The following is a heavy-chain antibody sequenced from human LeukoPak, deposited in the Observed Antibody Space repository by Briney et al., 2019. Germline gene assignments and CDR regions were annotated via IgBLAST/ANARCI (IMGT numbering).Heavy chain of an antibody. D-gene: IGHD2-15*01. Sequence: QPGGSLRLSCEASGFRFSDYWMTWVRQAPGKGLEWVANIKEDGREKYYVDSVKGRFTLSKDNAKNSVYLQMNSLGAEDTAVYYCARGWGEKGYCRGGNCNNPQFDYWGQGILVTVSS. CDR1: GFRFSDYW. CDR2: IKEDGREK. CDR3: ARGWGEKGYCRGGNCNNPQFDY. J-gene: IGHJ4*02. V-gene: IGHV3-7*01.